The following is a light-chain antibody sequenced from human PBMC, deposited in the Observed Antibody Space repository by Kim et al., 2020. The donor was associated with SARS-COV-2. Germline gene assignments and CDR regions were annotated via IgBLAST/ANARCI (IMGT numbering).Light chain of an antibody. CDR2: DVS. CDR1: SSDVGSYNF. Sequence: QSALTQPASVSGSPGQSIAISCTGTSSDVGSYNFVSWYQQHPGKAPKLMIYDVSNRPSGVSNRFSGSKSGNTASLTISGLQAEDEADYYCSSYTTSGTVVFGVETQLTVL. V-gene: IGLV2-14*03. CDR3: SSYTTSGTVV. J-gene: IGLJ3*02.